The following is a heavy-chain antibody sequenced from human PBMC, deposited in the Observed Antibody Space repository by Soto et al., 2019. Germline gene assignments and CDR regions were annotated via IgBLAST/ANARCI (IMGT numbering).Heavy chain of an antibody. CDR1: GFSFFTYS. CDR3: ARETRIIAGRLISNGAFDI. Sequence: WSLRLSCAASGFSFFTYSMNWVRQAPGKGLEWVSSISSVSTYIYYADSVKGRFTISRDNAKNSLYLQMNSLRAEDTAVYFCARETRIIAGRLISNGAFDIWGQGTQVTVSS. J-gene: IGHJ3*02. CDR2: ISSVSTYI. D-gene: IGHD6-6*01. V-gene: IGHV3-21*01.